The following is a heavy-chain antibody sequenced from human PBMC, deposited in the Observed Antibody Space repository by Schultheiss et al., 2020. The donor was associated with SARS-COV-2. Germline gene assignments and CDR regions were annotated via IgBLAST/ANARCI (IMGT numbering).Heavy chain of an antibody. CDR2: IMQGGSEK. Sequence: GGSLRLSCAASGFTFSDYYMNWVRQAPGKGLEWVANIMQGGSEKYYVDSVKGRFTISRDNAKNSLYLQMNSLRDEDTAVYYCARDYYGDYFFDYWGQGTLVTVSS. J-gene: IGHJ4*02. CDR3: ARDYYGDYFFDY. D-gene: IGHD4-17*01. V-gene: IGHV3-7*01. CDR1: GFTFSDYY.